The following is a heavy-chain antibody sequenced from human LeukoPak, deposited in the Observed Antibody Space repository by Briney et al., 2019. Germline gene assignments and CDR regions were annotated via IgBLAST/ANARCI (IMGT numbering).Heavy chain of an antibody. J-gene: IGHJ4*02. D-gene: IGHD3-22*01. CDR1: GFTFSSYE. V-gene: IGHV3-48*03. CDR3: ARVGGWRYYDSSGYYPIDY. CDR2: ISSSGSTI. Sequence: GGSLRLSCAASGFTFSSYEMNWVRQAPGKGLEWVSYISSSGSTIYYADSVKGRFTISRDNAKNSLYLQMNSLRAEDTAVYYCARVGGWRYYDSSGYYPIDYWGQGTLVTVSS.